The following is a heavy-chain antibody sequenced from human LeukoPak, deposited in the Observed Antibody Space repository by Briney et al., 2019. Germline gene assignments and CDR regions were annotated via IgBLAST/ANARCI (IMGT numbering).Heavy chain of an antibody. D-gene: IGHD3-22*01. J-gene: IGHJ3*02. CDR1: GYTFTIYD. Sequence: ASVKVSSKASGYTFTIYDINWVRQATGQGLEWMGWMNPNSGNTGYAQKFQGRVTITRNTSISTAYMELSSLRSEDTAVYYCARPYDSSGYYYSDAFDIWGQGTMVTVSS. CDR3: ARPYDSSGYYYSDAFDI. V-gene: IGHV1-8*01. CDR2: MNPNSGNT.